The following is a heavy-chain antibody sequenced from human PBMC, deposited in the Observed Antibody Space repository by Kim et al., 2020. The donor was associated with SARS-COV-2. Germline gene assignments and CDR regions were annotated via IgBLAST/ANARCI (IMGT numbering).Heavy chain of an antibody. J-gene: IGHJ4*02. D-gene: IGHD3-22*01. CDR3: ARDYYDSRTHFDY. Sequence: YAQKFQGRVTMTRNTSISTAYMELSSLRSEDTAVYYCARDYYDSRTHFDYWGQGTLVTVSS. V-gene: IGHV1-8*01.